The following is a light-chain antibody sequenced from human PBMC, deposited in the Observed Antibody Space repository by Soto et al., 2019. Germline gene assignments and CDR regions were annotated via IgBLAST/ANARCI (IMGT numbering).Light chain of an antibody. CDR1: RRDVGGYNY. V-gene: IGLV2-14*01. CDR2: EVT. CDR3: SSYTISNPLPCV. J-gene: IGLJ1*01. Sequence: QSVLTQPASVSGSPGQSITISCTGTRRDVGGYNYVSWYQQYPGTSPKLLIYEVTHRPSGVSNRFSGSKSGNTASLTISGLQEEDEAAYYCSSYTISNPLPCVFGTGTKVTVL.